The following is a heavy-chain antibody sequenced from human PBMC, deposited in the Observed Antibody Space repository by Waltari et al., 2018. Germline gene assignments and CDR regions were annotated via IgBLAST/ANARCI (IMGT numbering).Heavy chain of an antibody. CDR1: GDSISSNTFF. D-gene: IGHD3-3*01. CDR2: IFYSGST. Sequence: QLQLHESGPGLVKPSETLSLTCAVSGDSISSNTFFWGWILQSPGKGLEWVGGIFYSGSTYYNPSLKSRVTISLATSKSQFSLKLSSLTAADTAVYYCARGRNFGDLWSQISRGGRFDSWGQGTLVTVSS. V-gene: IGHV4-39*07. J-gene: IGHJ4*02. CDR3: ARGRNFGDLWSQISRGGRFDS.